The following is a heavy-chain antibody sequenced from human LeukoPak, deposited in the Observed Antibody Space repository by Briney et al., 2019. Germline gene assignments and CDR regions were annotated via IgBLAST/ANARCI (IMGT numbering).Heavy chain of an antibody. CDR2: ISAYNGNT. J-gene: IGHJ5*02. Sequence: GASVKVSCRASGYTFKDYGINWVRQAPGQGLEWMGWISAYNGNTNYAQKLQGRVTMTTDTSTSTAYMELRSLRSDDTAVYYCARGLAASWFDPWGQGTLVTVSS. CDR3: ARGLAASWFDP. CDR1: GYTFKDYG. D-gene: IGHD6-6*01. V-gene: IGHV1-18*01.